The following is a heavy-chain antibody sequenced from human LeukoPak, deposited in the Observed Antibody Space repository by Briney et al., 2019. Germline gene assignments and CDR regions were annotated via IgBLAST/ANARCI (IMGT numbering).Heavy chain of an antibody. Sequence: PRSLSLTCAVSGGAISSLYSGSGVRHPPGRGREWIGEIYHSGSTNYNPALKSRVTISVDTSKNQFSLKLSSVTAADTAVYYCARGTITTVTDSWGPGTLVTVSS. CDR1: GGAISSLYS. J-gene: IGHJ4*02. V-gene: IGHV4-4*03. D-gene: IGHD4-17*01. CDR3: ARGTITTVTDS. CDR2: IYHSGST.